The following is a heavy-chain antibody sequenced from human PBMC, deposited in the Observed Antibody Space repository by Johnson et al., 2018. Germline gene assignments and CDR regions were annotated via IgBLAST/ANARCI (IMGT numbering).Heavy chain of an antibody. V-gene: IGHV3-30*18. Sequence: QVQLVESGGGVVQPGRSLRLSCAASGFTFSSYGMHWVRQAPGQGLEWVAVISYDGSNKYYADPAKGRFTISRDNSKNPLYLQMNSLRAEPTDVYYCAKGGVADFSYYYGMDVWGQVTTVTVSS. J-gene: IGHJ6*02. CDR2: ISYDGSNK. CDR3: AKGGVADFSYYYGMDV. D-gene: IGHD6-19*01. CDR1: GFTFSSYG.